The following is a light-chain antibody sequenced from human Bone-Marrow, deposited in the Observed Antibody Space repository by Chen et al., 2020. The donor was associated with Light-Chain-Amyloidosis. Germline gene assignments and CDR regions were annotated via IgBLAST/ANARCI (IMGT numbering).Light chain of an antibody. CDR3: QSADSSGTYEVI. CDR1: DLPTKY. Sequence: SYELTQPPSVSVSPGQTARITCSGDDLPTKYAYWYQQKPGQAPVLVIHRDTERPSGISERFSCSSSGTTAKLTISRVQAEDEADYHCQSADSSGTYEVIFGGGTKLTVL. V-gene: IGLV3-25*03. J-gene: IGLJ2*01. CDR2: RDT.